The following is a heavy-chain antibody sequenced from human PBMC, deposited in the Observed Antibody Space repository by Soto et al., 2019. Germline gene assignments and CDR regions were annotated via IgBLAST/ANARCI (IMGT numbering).Heavy chain of an antibody. CDR3: ARRDQIAYYYGMDV. D-gene: IGHD2-21*01. V-gene: IGHV3-74*01. CDR2: INSDGSST. CDR1: GFTFSSYW. J-gene: IGHJ6*02. Sequence: GGSLRLSCAASGFTFSSYWMNWVLQAPGKGLVWVSRINSDGSSTSYVDSVKGRFTISRDNAKNTLYLQMNSLRAEDTAVYYCARRDQIAYYYGMDVWGQGTTVT.